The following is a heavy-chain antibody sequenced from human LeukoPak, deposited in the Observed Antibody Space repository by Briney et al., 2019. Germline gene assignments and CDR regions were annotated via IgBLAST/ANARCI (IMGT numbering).Heavy chain of an antibody. V-gene: IGHV3-53*01. D-gene: IGHD3-22*01. CDR2: ISSGDST. Sequence: PGGSLRLSCAASGFTVSSNYMSWVRQAPGKGLEWVSVISSGDSTYYVDSVKGRFTISRDNSKNTLYLQMNSLRAEDTAVYYCAREGIDYYDKSGYVYWGQGTLVTVSS. CDR1: GFTVSSNY. CDR3: AREGIDYYDKSGYVY. J-gene: IGHJ4*02.